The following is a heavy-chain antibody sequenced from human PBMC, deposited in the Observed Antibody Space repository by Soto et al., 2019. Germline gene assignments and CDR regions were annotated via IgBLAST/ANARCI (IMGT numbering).Heavy chain of an antibody. CDR1: GGSISSGGYY. CDR2: IYYSGST. J-gene: IGHJ3*02. V-gene: IGHV4-31*03. Sequence: QVQLQESGPGLVKPSQTLSLTCTVSGGSISSGGYYWSWIRQHPGKGLEWIGYIYYSGSTYYNPSLKSRVTISVDTSKNQFSLKLSSVTAADTAVYYCAREEAYYYDSSAAFDIWGQGTMVTVSS. CDR3: AREEAYYYDSSAAFDI. D-gene: IGHD3-22*01.